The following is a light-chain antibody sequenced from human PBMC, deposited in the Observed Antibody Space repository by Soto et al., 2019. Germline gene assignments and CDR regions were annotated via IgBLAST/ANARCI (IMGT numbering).Light chain of an antibody. J-gene: IGLJ1*01. CDR3: SSYTTTNTLYV. V-gene: IGLV2-14*01. CDR1: NSDVGAYNY. Sequence: QSVLTQPASLSGSPGQSITIPCTGTNSDVGAYNYVSWYQHHPGKAPKLMIYEVFIRPSGVSSRLSGSKSGSTASLTISGLQAEDEADYYCSSYTTTNTLYVFGTGTKVTVL. CDR2: EVF.